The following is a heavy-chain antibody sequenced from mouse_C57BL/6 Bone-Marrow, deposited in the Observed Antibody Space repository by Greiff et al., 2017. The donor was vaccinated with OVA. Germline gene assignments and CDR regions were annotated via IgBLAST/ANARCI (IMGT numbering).Heavy chain of an antibody. Sequence: QVQLKQSGPGLVQPSQSLSITCTVSGFSLTSYGVHWVRQSPGKGLEWLGVIWSGGSTDYNAAFISRLSISKDNSKSQVFFKMNSLQADDTDIYYCARNRVYYGKYVYVFAYWGKGTLVTVSA. CDR2: IWSGGST. CDR1: GFSLTSYG. J-gene: IGHJ3*01. D-gene: IGHD2-1*01. V-gene: IGHV2-2*01. CDR3: ARNRVYYGKYVYVFAY.